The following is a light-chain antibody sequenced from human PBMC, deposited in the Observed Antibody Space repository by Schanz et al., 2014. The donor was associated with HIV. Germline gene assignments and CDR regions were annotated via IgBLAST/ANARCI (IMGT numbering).Light chain of an antibody. CDR2: GAS. CDR3: QQYYRTPWT. V-gene: IGKV3-15*01. J-gene: IGKJ1*01. CDR1: QTVSNN. Sequence: EIVMTQSPGTLSVSPGERATLSCRASQTVSNNLAWYQQKPGQAPRLLIYGASTRVTGIPARFSGSGSGTEFSFTISSLQSEDFAVYYCQQYYRTPWTFGQGTKVEIK.